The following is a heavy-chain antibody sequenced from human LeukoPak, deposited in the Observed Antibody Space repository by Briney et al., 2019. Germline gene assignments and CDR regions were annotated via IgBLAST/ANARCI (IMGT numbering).Heavy chain of an antibody. J-gene: IGHJ3*02. CDR2: IIPMFDTI. D-gene: IGHD2-2*02. V-gene: IGHV1-69*13. CDR3: AREGPICSSATCYTGNVFDI. CDR1: GGTFSSYS. Sequence: SVRVSCKASGGTFSSYSISWVRQAPGQGLEWMGGIIPMFDTINYAQKFQGRVTITADESTNTAYMELSSLRSEDTAVYYCAREGPICSSATCYTGNVFDIWGQGTMVTVSS.